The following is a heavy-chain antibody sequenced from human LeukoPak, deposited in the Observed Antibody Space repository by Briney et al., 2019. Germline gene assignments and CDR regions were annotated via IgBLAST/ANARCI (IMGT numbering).Heavy chain of an antibody. CDR1: GFTFSDYY. Sequence: GGSLRLSCAASGFTFSDYYMSWIRQAPGKGLEWVSNISSSGSAIYYADSIKGRFIISRDNAKNSLYLQMNSLRAEDTAVYYCARGWGSSWNRHFDYWGQGTLVTVSS. V-gene: IGHV3-11*04. CDR2: ISSSGSAI. J-gene: IGHJ4*02. CDR3: ARGWGSSWNRHFDY. D-gene: IGHD6-13*01.